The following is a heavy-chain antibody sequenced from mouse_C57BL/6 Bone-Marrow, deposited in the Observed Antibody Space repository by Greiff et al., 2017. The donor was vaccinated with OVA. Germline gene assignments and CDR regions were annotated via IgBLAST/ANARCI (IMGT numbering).Heavy chain of an antibody. D-gene: IGHD3-1*01. CDR3: ARKGLRSPDY. V-gene: IGHV1-26*01. J-gene: IGHJ2*01. Sequence: VQLQQSGPELVKPGASVKISCKASGYTFTDYYMNWVKQSHGKSLEWIGDINPNNGGTSYNQKFKGKATLTVDKSSSTAYMELRSLTSEDSAVYYCARKGLRSPDYWGQGTTLTVSS. CDR2: INPNNGGT. CDR1: GYTFTDYY.